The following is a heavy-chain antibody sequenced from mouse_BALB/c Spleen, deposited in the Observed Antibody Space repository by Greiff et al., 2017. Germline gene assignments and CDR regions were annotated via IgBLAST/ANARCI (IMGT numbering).Heavy chain of an antibody. Sequence: VHLVESGAELVRPGTSVKVSCKASGYAFTNYLIEWLKQRPGQGLEWIGVINPGSGGTNYNEKFKVKATLTADKSSSTAYMQLSSLTSDDSAVYFCARSIYYYSYWYFDVWGAGTTVTVSS. V-gene: IGHV1-54*01. D-gene: IGHD1-1*01. CDR1: GYAFTNYL. J-gene: IGHJ1*01. CDR2: INPGSGGT. CDR3: ARSIYYYSYWYFDV.